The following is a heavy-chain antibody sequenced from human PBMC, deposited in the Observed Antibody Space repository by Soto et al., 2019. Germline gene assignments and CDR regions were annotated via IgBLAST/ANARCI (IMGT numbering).Heavy chain of an antibody. V-gene: IGHV3-30*03. J-gene: IGHJ6*02. CDR2: ISYDGSNK. Sequence: QVQLVESGGGVVQPGRSLRLSCAASGFTFSSYGMHWVRQAPGKGLEWVAVISYDGSNKYYADSVKGRFTISRDNSKNTLYMRMNSLRAEDTAVYYCARDSVIYAEGYYYGMDVWGQGTTVTVSS. CDR1: GFTFSSYG. D-gene: IGHD2-21*01. CDR3: ARDSVIYAEGYYYGMDV.